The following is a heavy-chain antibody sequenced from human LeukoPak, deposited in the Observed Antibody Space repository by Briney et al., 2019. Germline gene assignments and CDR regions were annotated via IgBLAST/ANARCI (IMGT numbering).Heavy chain of an antibody. D-gene: IGHD3-10*01. CDR2: IIPVFGTA. J-gene: IGHJ6*02. CDR1: GGTFSSYA. V-gene: IGHV1-69*13. CDR3: ARGQSRGVYYYYGMDV. Sequence: ASVTVSCTASGGTFSSYAISWVRQAPGQGLEWMGGIIPVFGTANYAQKFQGRVTITADESTSTAYTELSSLRSEDTAVYYCARGQSRGVYYYYGMDVWGQGTTVTVSS.